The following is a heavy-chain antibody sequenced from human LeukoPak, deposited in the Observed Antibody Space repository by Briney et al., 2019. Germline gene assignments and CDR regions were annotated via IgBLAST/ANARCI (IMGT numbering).Heavy chain of an antibody. D-gene: IGHD3-22*01. Sequence: GGSLRLSCAASGFTFSSYSMNWVRQAPGKGLEWVSYISSSSSTIYYADSVKGRFTISRDNAKNSLYLQMNSLRAEDTAVYYCASLNSHYYDSTEPIDYWGQGTLVTVSS. CDR3: ASLNSHYYDSTEPIDY. J-gene: IGHJ4*02. V-gene: IGHV3-48*04. CDR1: GFTFSSYS. CDR2: ISSSSSTI.